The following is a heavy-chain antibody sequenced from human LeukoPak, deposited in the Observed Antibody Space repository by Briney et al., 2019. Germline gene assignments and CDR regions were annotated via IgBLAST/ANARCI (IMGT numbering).Heavy chain of an antibody. V-gene: IGHV3-21*01. CDR3: ARGHYDVLAASYKWTPDY. CDR2: ITSGGDYI. D-gene: IGHD3-9*01. CDR1: EFSFKSHG. J-gene: IGHJ4*02. Sequence: AGGSLRLSCAASEFSFKSHGMSWVRQAPGKGLEWVSSITSGGDYIYYADSVKGRFTTSRDNAKNSLSLQLNSLRVEDTAVYYCARGHYDVLAASYKWTPDYWGQGTLVTVSS.